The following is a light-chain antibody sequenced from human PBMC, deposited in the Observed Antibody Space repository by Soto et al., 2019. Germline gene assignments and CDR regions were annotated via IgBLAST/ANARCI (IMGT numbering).Light chain of an antibody. CDR3: QQYGSSPTIT. Sequence: EIELKQSPCTLSFCICRRPTHPHMPSQSVSSSNLAWYQQKPGQAPRLLIYGASSRATGIPDRFSGSGSGTDVTLTISRLEPEDFAVYYCQQYGSSPTITFGQGTRLEI. V-gene: IGKV3-20*01. CDR2: GAS. J-gene: IGKJ5*01. CDR1: QSVSSSN.